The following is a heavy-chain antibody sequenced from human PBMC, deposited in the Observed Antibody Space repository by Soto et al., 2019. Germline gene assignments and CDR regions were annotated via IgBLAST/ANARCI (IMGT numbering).Heavy chain of an antibody. V-gene: IGHV3-48*03. Sequence: EVQLVESGGGLVQPGGSLRLSCAASGFTFSSYEMNWVRQAPGKGLEWVSYISSSGSTIYYADSVKGRFTISRDNAKNSLYLQMNSLRAEDTAVYYCARDSEDSSSSSGYHYYGMDVWGQGTTVTVSS. D-gene: IGHD6-6*01. CDR1: GFTFSSYE. CDR2: ISSSGSTI. J-gene: IGHJ6*02. CDR3: ARDSEDSSSSSGYHYYGMDV.